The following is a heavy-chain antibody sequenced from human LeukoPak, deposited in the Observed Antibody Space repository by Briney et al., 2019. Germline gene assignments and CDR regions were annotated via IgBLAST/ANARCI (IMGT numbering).Heavy chain of an antibody. CDR2: INPNSGGT. J-gene: IGHJ6*02. CDR1: EYTFTRYY. V-gene: IGHV1-2*02. CDR3: ARGSANIGMDV. D-gene: IGHD2/OR15-2a*01. Sequence: ASVKVSCKASEYTFTRYYMHWVRQAPGQGLEWMGWINPNSGGTNYAQKFQGRVTMTRDTSISTAYMELSRLKSDDTAVYYCARGSANIGMDVWGQGTTVIVFS.